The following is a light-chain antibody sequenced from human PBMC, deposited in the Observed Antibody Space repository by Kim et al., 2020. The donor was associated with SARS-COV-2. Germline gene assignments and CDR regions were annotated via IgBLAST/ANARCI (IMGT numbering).Light chain of an antibody. CDR2: GAS. CDR1: QSVSSN. J-gene: IGKJ2*01. V-gene: IGKV3-15*01. CDR3: QQYNNWLVT. Sequence: VSQGERATLSCRASQSVSSNLAWYQQKPGQAPRLLIYGASTRATGIPARFSGSGSGTEFTLTISSLQSEDFAVYYCQQYNNWLVTFGQGTKVDIK.